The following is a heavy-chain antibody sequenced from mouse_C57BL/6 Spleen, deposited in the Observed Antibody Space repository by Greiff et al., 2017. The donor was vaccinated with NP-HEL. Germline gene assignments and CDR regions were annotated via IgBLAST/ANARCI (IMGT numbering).Heavy chain of an antibody. CDR2: IDPETGGT. Sequence: QVQLQQSGAELVRPGASVTLSCKASGYTFTDYEMHWVKQTPVHGLEWIGAIDPETGGTAHNQKFKGKAILTADKSSSTAYMELRSLTSEDSAVYYCTRFGYYGSSYYAMDYWGQGTSVTVSS. V-gene: IGHV1-15*01. J-gene: IGHJ4*01. CDR1: GYTFTDYE. CDR3: TRFGYYGSSYYAMDY. D-gene: IGHD1-1*01.